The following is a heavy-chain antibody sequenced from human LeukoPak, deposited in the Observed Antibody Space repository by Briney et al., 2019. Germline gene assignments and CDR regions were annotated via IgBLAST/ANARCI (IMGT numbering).Heavy chain of an antibody. D-gene: IGHD3-16*01. CDR3: ARDSPGEGVCYYYYYMDV. V-gene: IGHV3-11*04. CDR1: GFTFSEYY. J-gene: IGHJ6*03. CDR2: ISSSGSTR. Sequence: GGSLRLSCAASGFTFSEYYKSWGGQAPGKGREGVSYISSSGSTRYYADTVKGGFTISRDNAKNSLYLQMNSLRAADTSVYYCARDSPGEGVCYYYYYMDVWGKGTTVTVSS.